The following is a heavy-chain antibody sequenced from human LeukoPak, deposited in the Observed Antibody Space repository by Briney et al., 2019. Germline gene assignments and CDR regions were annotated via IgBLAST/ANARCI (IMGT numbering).Heavy chain of an antibody. CDR3: ATVRDLVVGVVGATWGADY. D-gene: IGHD1-26*01. CDR2: FDPEDDET. V-gene: IGHV1-24*01. J-gene: IGHJ4*02. Sequence: ASVKVSCKVSGYTLTELSMHWVRQAPGKGLEWMGSFDPEDDETIYAQKFKGRVTMTEDTSTDTAYMELSSLRSEDTAVYYCATVRDLVVGVVGATWGADYWGQGTLVTVSS. CDR1: GYTLTELS.